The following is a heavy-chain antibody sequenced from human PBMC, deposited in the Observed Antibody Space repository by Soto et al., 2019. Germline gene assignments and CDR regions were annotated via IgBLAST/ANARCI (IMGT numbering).Heavy chain of an antibody. CDR1: GFTFSSYS. J-gene: IGHJ6*02. V-gene: IGHV3-48*02. CDR3: ARDNSYGIWARGMDV. D-gene: IGHD5-18*01. CDR2: ISSSSSTI. Sequence: GGSLRLSCAASGFTFSSYSMNWVRQAPGKGLEWVSYISSSSSTIYYADSVKGRFTISRDNAKNSLYLQMNSLRDEDTAVYYCARDNSYGIWARGMDVWGQGTTVTVSS.